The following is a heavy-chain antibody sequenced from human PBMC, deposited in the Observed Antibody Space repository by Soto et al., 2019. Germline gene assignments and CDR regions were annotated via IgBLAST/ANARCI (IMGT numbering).Heavy chain of an antibody. V-gene: IGHV3-49*03. Sequence: PGGSLRLSCTASGFTFGDYAMSWFRQAPGKGLEWVGFIRSKAYGGTTEYAASVKGRFTISRDDSKSIAYLQMNSLKTEDTAVYYCTRRYCSSTSCYVLDPWGQGTLVTVSS. CDR1: GFTFGDYA. CDR2: IRSKAYGGTT. CDR3: TRRYCSSTSCYVLDP. D-gene: IGHD2-2*01. J-gene: IGHJ5*02.